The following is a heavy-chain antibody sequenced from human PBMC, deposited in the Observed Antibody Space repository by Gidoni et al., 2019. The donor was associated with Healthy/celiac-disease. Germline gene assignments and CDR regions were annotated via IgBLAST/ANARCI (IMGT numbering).Heavy chain of an antibody. CDR2: ISYDGSNK. J-gene: IGHJ6*03. CDR1: GFTFSSYG. Sequence: QVQLVESGGGVVQPGRSLRLSCAASGFTFSSYGMHWVRQAPGKGLEWVAVISYDGSNKYYADSVKGRFTISRDNSKNTLYLQMNSLRAEDTAVYYCAKDLRVVQQHYYYYYMDVWGKGTTVTVSS. V-gene: IGHV3-30*18. D-gene: IGHD6-13*01. CDR3: AKDLRVVQQHYYYYYMDV.